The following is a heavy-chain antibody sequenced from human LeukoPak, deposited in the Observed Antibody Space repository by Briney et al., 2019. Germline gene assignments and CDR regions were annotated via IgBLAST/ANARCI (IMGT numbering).Heavy chain of an antibody. Sequence: GRSLRLSCAASGFIISSYGMHWVRHAPSKGLGSVGVIGYDGCNKYYADSVKSRFTNYRDNSNNPLYLKMNSLSAEDKAVYYCAKTTGAPTPYDYWGQGTLVTVSS. D-gene: IGHD1-1*01. CDR1: GFIISSYG. CDR3: AKTTGAPTPYDY. CDR2: IGYDGCNK. V-gene: IGHV3-30*02. J-gene: IGHJ4*02.